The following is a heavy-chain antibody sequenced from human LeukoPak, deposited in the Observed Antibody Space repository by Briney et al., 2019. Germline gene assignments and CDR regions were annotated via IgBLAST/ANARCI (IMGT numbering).Heavy chain of an antibody. CDR2: INSDGSST. Sequence: GGSLRLSCAASGFTFSSYWMHWVRQAPGKGLVWVSRINSDGSSTSYADSVKGRFTISRDNAKNTLYLQMNSLRAEDTAVYYCAREVGATWYDAFDIWGQGTMVTVSS. CDR3: AREVGATWYDAFDI. D-gene: IGHD1-26*01. CDR1: GFTFSSYW. J-gene: IGHJ3*02. V-gene: IGHV3-74*01.